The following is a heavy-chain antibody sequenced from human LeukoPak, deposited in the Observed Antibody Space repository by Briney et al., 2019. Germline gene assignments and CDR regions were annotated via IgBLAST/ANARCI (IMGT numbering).Heavy chain of an antibody. Sequence: GGSLRLSCAASGFTFSSYAMSWVRQAPGKGLEWVSAIGGSGGSTYYADSVKGRFTISRDNSKNTLYLQMNSLRAEDTAVYYCAKAGLAGSGYYYAHWGQGTLVTVSS. CDR1: GFTFSSYA. CDR3: AKAGLAGSGYYYAH. J-gene: IGHJ4*02. CDR2: IGGSGGST. V-gene: IGHV3-23*01. D-gene: IGHD3-22*01.